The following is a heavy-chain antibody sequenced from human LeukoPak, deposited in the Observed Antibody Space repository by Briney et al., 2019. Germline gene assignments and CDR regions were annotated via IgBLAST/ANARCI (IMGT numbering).Heavy chain of an antibody. CDR2: ISSSSSTI. Sequence: GGSLRLSRAASGFTFSSYSMNWVRQAPGKGLEWVSYISSSSSTIYYADSVKGRFTISRDNAKNSLYLQMNSLRAEDTAVYYCARDFPLNYWGQGTLVTVSS. CDR1: GFTFSSYS. J-gene: IGHJ4*02. CDR3: ARDFPLNY. V-gene: IGHV3-48*04.